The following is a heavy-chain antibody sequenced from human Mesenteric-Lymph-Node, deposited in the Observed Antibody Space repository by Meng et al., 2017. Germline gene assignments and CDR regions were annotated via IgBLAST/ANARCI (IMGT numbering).Heavy chain of an antibody. CDR1: GFTFSSYG. V-gene: IGHV3-33*01. D-gene: IGHD3-22*01. CDR2: IWYDGSNK. J-gene: IGHJ4*02. CDR3: ARQGNYDSIGSLDY. Sequence: QVQLVESGGGVVQPGRSLRLSCAASGFTFSSYGMQWVRQAPGKGLGWVAVIWYDGSNKNYADSVKGRFTISRDNSKNTLYLQMNSLRAEDTAVYYCARQGNYDSIGSLDYWGQGTLVTVSS.